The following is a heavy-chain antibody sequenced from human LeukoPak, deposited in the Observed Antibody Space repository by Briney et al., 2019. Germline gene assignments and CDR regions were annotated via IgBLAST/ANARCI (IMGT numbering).Heavy chain of an antibody. J-gene: IGHJ4*02. Sequence: GGSLRLSCAVSGFTFSAYSTNWVRQAPGKGLEWISSISDDSSHIYYADSVKGRFAISRDNAKNSVYLQMNGLRAEDTAVYYCARNNYYDSSGYDYWGQGTLVTVSS. D-gene: IGHD3-22*01. CDR2: ISDDSSHI. CDR1: GFTFSAYS. CDR3: ARNNYYDSSGYDY. V-gene: IGHV3-21*01.